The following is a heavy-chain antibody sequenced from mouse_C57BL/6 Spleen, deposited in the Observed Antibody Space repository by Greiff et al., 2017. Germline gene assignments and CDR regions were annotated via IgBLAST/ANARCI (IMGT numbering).Heavy chain of an antibody. D-gene: IGHD2-1*01. V-gene: IGHV1-54*01. CDR2: INPGGGGT. CDR1: GYAFTNYL. CDR3: ARFGNYDYYAMDY. J-gene: IGHJ4*01. Sequence: VQLQQPGAELVRPGTSVKVSCKASGYAFTNYLIEWVKQRPGQGLEWIGVINPGGGGTNYNEKFKGKATLTADKSSSTAYMQLSSLTSEDSAVDFCARFGNYDYYAMDYWGQGTSVTVSS.